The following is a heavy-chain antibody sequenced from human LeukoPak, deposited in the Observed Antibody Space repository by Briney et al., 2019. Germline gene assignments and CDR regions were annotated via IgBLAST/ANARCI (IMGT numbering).Heavy chain of an antibody. CDR3: ARDSTTSTYYMDA. D-gene: IGHD2-2*01. V-gene: IGHV3-33*01. CDR1: GFTFSSYG. Sequence: GGSLRLSCAASGFTFSSYGMHWVRQAPGKGLEWVAVIWSDGNKRYYSDSVKGRFTISRDNFGNTLFLQMNSLRAEDTAEYYCARDSTTSTYYMDAWGKGTTVTVSS. CDR2: IWSDGNKR. J-gene: IGHJ6*03.